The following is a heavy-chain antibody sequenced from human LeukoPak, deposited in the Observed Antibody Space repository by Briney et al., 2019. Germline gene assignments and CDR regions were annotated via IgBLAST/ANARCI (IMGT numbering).Heavy chain of an antibody. D-gene: IGHD2-2*02. CDR2: ISAYNGNT. Sequence: ASVKVSCKASGYTFTSYGISWVRQAPGQGLEWMGWISAYNGNTNYAQKLQGRVTMTTDTSTSTAYMELRSLRSDDTAVYYCARSLLGSRKILGYCSSTSCYTTGYYYYMDVWGKGTTVTVSS. J-gene: IGHJ6*03. CDR3: ARSLLGSRKILGYCSSTSCYTTGYYYYMDV. V-gene: IGHV1-18*01. CDR1: GYTFTSYG.